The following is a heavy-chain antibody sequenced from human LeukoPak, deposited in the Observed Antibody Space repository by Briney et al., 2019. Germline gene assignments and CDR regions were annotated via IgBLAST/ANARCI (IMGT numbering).Heavy chain of an antibody. D-gene: IGHD5-18*01. J-gene: IGHJ4*02. Sequence: SVRVSCKASGGTFSSYAISWVRQAPGQGLEWMGGIIPIFGTANYAQKFQGRVTITTDESTSTAYMELSSLRSEDTAVYYCARPRERGYSYGYIYWGQGTLVTVSS. CDR2: IIPIFGTA. V-gene: IGHV1-69*05. CDR3: ARPRERGYSYGYIY. CDR1: GGTFSSYA.